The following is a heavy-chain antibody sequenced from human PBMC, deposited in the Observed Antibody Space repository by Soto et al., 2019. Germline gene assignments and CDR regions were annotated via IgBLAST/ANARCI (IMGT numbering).Heavy chain of an antibody. CDR2: IIPIFGTA. J-gene: IGHJ4*02. D-gene: IGHD3-9*01. CDR3: ARGFKLRRLRYFDY. Sequence: EASVKVSCKASGGTFSSYAISWVRQAPGQGLEWMGGIIPIFGTANYAQKFQGRVTITADESTSTAYMELSSLRSEDTAVYYCARGFKLRRLRYFDYWGQGTLVTVSS. CDR1: GGTFSSYA. V-gene: IGHV1-69*13.